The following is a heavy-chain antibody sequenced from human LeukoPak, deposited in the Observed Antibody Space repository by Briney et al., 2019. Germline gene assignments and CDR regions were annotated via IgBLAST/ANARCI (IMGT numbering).Heavy chain of an antibody. CDR1: GFIVSSNY. CDR3: ARVRDSSGYYPDY. D-gene: IGHD3-22*01. J-gene: IGHJ4*02. CDR2: IYSGGRT. Sequence: GGSLRLSCAASGFIVSSNYMSWVRQAPGKGLEWVSVIYSGGRTYYAASVKGRFTISRDNSKNTLFLQMNSLRAEDTAVYYCARVRDSSGYYPDYWGQGTLVTISS. V-gene: IGHV3-66*01.